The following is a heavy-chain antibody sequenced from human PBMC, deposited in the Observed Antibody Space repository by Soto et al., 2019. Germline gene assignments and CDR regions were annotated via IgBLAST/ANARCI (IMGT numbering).Heavy chain of an antibody. CDR1: GYTFTSYA. Sequence: ASVKVSCKASGYTFTSYAMHWVRQAPGQRLEWMGWINAGNGNTKYSQKFQGRVTITRDTSASTAYMELSSLRSEDTAVYYCASRSRGLYYGSGSYYNPSCYYYYGMDVWGQGTTVTVSS. CDR2: INAGNGNT. D-gene: IGHD3-10*01. CDR3: ASRSRGLYYGSGSYYNPSCYYYYGMDV. V-gene: IGHV1-3*01. J-gene: IGHJ6*02.